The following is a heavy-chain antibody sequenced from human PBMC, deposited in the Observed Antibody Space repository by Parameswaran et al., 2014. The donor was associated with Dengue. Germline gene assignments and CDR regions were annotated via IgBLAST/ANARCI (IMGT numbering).Heavy chain of an antibody. CDR2: IKQDGSEK. D-gene: IGHD5-24*01. Sequence: VRQMPGKGLEWVANIKQDGSEKYYVDSVKGRFTISRDNAKNSLYLQMNSLRAEDTAVYYCARDYGDGYSVDYWGQGTLVTVSS. J-gene: IGHJ4*02. V-gene: IGHV3-7*01. CDR3: ARDYGDGYSVDY.